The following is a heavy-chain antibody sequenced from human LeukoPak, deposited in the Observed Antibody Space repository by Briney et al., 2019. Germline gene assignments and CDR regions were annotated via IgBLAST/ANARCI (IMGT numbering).Heavy chain of an antibody. Sequence: GGSLRLSCVDSRFIFSGYSMNWVRQAPGKGLEWVSYISESSSHTYYADSVKGRFTISRDNAKNSLYLQMNSLRAEDTAFYFCAKDKAYCGGGTCRQDYYGLDVWGQGTTVTVSS. D-gene: IGHD2-15*01. CDR3: AKDKAYCGGGTCRQDYYGLDV. V-gene: IGHV3-21*04. J-gene: IGHJ6*02. CDR2: ISESSSHT. CDR1: RFIFSGYS.